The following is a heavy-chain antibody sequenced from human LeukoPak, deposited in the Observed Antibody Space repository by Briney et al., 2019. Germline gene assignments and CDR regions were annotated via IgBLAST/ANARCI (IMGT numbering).Heavy chain of an antibody. CDR2: ITSKTDGGTT. D-gene: IGHD3-22*01. CDR1: GFTFSNAW. CDR3: TTERYYYDSSGWPYYFDS. Sequence: RGGYLRLSCAASGFTFSNAWMSWGRQAPGKGLEWVGRITSKTDGGTTDYAAPVKGRLTMTRDDSKNTLYLQMNSLKTEDTAVYYCTTERYYYDSSGWPYYFDSWGHGTLVSVSS. J-gene: IGHJ4*01. V-gene: IGHV3-15*01.